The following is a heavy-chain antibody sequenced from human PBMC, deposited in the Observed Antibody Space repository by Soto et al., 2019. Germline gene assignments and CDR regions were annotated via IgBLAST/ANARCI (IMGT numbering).Heavy chain of an antibody. CDR2: IYSGGST. J-gene: IGHJ3*02. CDR3: ARDLEYCSCWSCYTWLGAFDI. V-gene: IGHV3-53*01. D-gene: IGHD2-15*01. Sequence: GGSLRLSCAASGFTVSSNYMSWVRQAPGKGLEWVSVIYSGGSTYYADSVKGRFTISRDNSKNTLYLQMNSLRAEATAVYYCARDLEYCSCWSCYTWLGAFDIWGQVTMVPVS. CDR1: GFTVSSNY.